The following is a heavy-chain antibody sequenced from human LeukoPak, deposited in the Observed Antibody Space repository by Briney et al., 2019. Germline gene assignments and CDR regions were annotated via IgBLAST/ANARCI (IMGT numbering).Heavy chain of an antibody. D-gene: IGHD2-15*01. Sequence: GGSLRLSCAASGFTFSSYGMHWVRQAPGKGLEWVAFIRYDGSNKYYADSVKGRFTISRDNSENTLYLQMNSLRAEDTAVYYCAKRDCSGGSCYGGNWFDPWGQGTLVTVSS. CDR3: AKRDCSGGSCYGGNWFDP. CDR2: IRYDGSNK. CDR1: GFTFSSYG. J-gene: IGHJ5*02. V-gene: IGHV3-30*02.